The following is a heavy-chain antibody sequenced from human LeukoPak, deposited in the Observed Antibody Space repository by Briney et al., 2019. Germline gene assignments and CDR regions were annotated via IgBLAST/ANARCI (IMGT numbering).Heavy chain of an antibody. Sequence: PSETLSLTCAVYGGSFSGYYWSWIRQPPGKGLEWIGEINHSGSTNYNPYLKSRVTISVDTSKNQFSLKLSSVTAADTAVYYCASVVAVAGNDYFDYWGQGTLVTVSS. CDR1: GGSFSGYY. J-gene: IGHJ4*02. D-gene: IGHD6-19*01. V-gene: IGHV4-34*01. CDR3: ASVVAVAGNDYFDY. CDR2: INHSGST.